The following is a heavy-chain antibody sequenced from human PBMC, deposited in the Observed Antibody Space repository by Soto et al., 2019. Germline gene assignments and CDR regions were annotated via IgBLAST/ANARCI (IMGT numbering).Heavy chain of an antibody. J-gene: IGHJ5*02. V-gene: IGHV3-66*01. CDR3: ARDFAIQAGWFDP. CDR2: IYSDGTI. CDR1: GFTVNSNY. Sequence: GGSLRLSCAVSGFTVNSNYMGWVRQAPGKGLEWVSVIYSDGTIVHADSVKGRFTISRDISKNMLYLQMNSLRAEDTAVYYCARDFAIQAGWFDPWGQGT. D-gene: IGHD2-21*01.